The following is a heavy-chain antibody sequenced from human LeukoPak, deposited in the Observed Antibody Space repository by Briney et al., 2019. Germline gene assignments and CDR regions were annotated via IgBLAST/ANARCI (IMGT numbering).Heavy chain of an antibody. J-gene: IGHJ5*02. CDR2: ISSSGSTI. Sequence: GGSLRLSCAVSGFTMSSYSMNWVRQAPGKGLEWVSYISSSGSTIYYADSVKGRFTISRDNAKNSLYLQMNSLRAEDTAVYYCARDAEEELELPPYWFDPWGQGTLVTVSS. V-gene: IGHV3-48*04. D-gene: IGHD1-7*01. CDR1: GFTMSSYS. CDR3: ARDAEEELELPPYWFDP.